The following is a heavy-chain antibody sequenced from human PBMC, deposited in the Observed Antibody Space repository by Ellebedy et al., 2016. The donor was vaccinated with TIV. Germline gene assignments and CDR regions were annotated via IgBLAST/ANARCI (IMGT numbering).Heavy chain of an antibody. V-gene: IGHV4-4*07. CDR2: VYSSGST. D-gene: IGHD4-11*01. Sequence: SETLSLXCTVSGISITGYYWSWLRQSAEKGLEWIGRVYSSGSTNYNPSFTTRVTMSADTSKNHVSLNLTSVTASDTAVYYCARDLTAYRVEAFDIWGQGTMVTVSS. CDR3: ARDLTAYRVEAFDI. CDR1: GISITGYY. J-gene: IGHJ3*02.